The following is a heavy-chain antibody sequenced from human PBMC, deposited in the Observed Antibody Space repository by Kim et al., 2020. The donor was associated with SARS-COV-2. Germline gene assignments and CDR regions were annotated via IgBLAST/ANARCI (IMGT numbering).Heavy chain of an antibody. D-gene: IGHD3-22*01. CDR2: FDPEDGET. CDR1: GYTLTELS. Sequence: ASVKVSCKVSGYTLTELSMHWVRQAPGKGLEWMGGFDPEDGETIYAQKFQGRVTMTEDTSTDTAYMELSSLRSEDTAVYYCATVAYYYDSSGYYYGWFDPWGQGTLVTVSS. J-gene: IGHJ5*02. CDR3: ATVAYYYDSSGYYYGWFDP. V-gene: IGHV1-24*01.